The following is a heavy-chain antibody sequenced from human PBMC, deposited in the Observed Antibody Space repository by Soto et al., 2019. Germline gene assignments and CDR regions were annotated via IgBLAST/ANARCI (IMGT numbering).Heavy chain of an antibody. CDR3: ARISGSGSFYKRGWFDP. J-gene: IGHJ5*02. Sequence: VESLKISCKASGYIFVRNWISCFRQMPGKVLEWMGIIFPGDSDTRYNPAFQGQVTISVDKSTNTAYLQWSRLTASDTAIYYRARISGSGSFYKRGWFDPWGQGTLVTVSS. CDR2: IFPGDSDT. V-gene: IGHV5-51*01. CDR1: GYIFVRNW. D-gene: IGHD3-10*01.